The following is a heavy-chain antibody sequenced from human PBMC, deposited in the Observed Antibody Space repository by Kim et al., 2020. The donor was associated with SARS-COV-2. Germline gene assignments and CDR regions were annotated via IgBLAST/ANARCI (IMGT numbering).Heavy chain of an antibody. V-gene: IGHV3-49*02. J-gene: IGHJ4*02. D-gene: IGHD3-3*01. Sequence: ASVKGRFTISRDDSKSIAYLQMNSLKTEDIAVYYCTRAKYYDFWSGYYDYWGQGTLVTVSS. CDR3: TRAKYYDFWSGYYDY.